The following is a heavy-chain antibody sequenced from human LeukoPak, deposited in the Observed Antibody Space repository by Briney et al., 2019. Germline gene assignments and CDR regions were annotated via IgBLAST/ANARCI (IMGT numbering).Heavy chain of an antibody. CDR2: IYYSGST. V-gene: IGHV4-31*03. D-gene: IGHD6-19*01. CDR1: GGSISSGGYY. Sequence: SETLSLTCTVSGGSISSGGYYWSWIRQHPGKGLEWIGYIYYSGSTYYNPSLKSRVTISVDTSKNQFSLKLSSVTAADTAVYYCARVGGSGWYVDYWGRGTLVTVSS. CDR3: ARVGGSGWYVDY. J-gene: IGHJ4*02.